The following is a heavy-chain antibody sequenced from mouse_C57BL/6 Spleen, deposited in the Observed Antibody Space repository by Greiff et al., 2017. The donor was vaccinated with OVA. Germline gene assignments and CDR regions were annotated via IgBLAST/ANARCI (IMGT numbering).Heavy chain of an antibody. CDR3: AKTRYEYFDV. CDR2: IYPGDGDT. Sequence: VQGVESGPELVKPGASVKISCKASGYAFSSSWMNWVKQRPGKGLEWIGRIYPGDGDTNYNGKVKGKATLTADKSSSTAYMQLSSLTSEDSAVYFCAKTRYEYFDVWGTGTTVTVSS. CDR1: GYAFSSSW. J-gene: IGHJ1*03. V-gene: IGHV1-82*01. D-gene: IGHD1-1*01.